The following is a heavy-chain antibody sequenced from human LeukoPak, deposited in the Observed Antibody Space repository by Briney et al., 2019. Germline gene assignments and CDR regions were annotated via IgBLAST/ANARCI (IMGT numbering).Heavy chain of an antibody. CDR1: GGSFSGDF. Sequence: SETLSLTCAVYGGSFSGDFWSWIRQPPGKGLEWIGEINHSGSTNYNPSLKSRVTISVDTSKNQFSLKLSSVTAADTAVYYCARGWQWLVRDAFDIWGQGTMVTVSS. J-gene: IGHJ3*02. CDR3: ARGWQWLVRDAFDI. V-gene: IGHV4-34*01. D-gene: IGHD6-19*01. CDR2: INHSGST.